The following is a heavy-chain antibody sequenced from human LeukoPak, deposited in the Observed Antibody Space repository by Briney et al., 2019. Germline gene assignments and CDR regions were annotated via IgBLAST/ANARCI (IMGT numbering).Heavy chain of an antibody. CDR3: ARTGSSGNFDY. Sequence: PGGSLRLSCAASGFTFSSYGMHWVRQAPGKGLEWVAVISYDGSNKYYADSVKGRFTISRDNSKNTLYLQMNSLRAEDTAVYYCARTGSSGNFDYWGQGTLVTVSS. CDR1: GFTFSSYG. V-gene: IGHV3-30*03. CDR2: ISYDGSNK. J-gene: IGHJ4*02. D-gene: IGHD1-26*01.